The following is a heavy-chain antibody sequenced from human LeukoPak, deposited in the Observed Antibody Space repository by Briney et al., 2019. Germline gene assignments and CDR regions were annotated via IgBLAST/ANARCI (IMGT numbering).Heavy chain of an antibody. CDR1: GYTFTSYG. V-gene: IGHV1-18*04. J-gene: IGHJ6*04. D-gene: IGHD6-13*01. CDR2: ISAYNGNT. CDR3: ARENRGYSSSWYSLNYGMDV. Sequence: ASVKASCKASGYTFTSYGISWVRQAPGQGLEWMGWISAYNGNTNYAQKLQGRVTMTTDTSTSTAYMELRSLRSDDTAVYYCARENRGYSSSWYSLNYGMDVWGKGTTVTVSS.